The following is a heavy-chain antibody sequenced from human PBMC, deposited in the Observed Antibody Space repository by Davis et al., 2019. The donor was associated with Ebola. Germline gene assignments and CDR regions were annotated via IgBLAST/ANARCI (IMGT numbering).Heavy chain of an antibody. V-gene: IGHV1-2*06. CDR3: ARGHNYAHEY. D-gene: IGHD4-11*01. J-gene: IGHJ4*02. CDR1: GYTFTDYN. CDR2: VILKRGAT. Sequence: ASVKVSCKASGYTFTDYNIHWLRQAPGQGLHWPGRVILKRGATNYVQKFQGRVTMTRDTSISTVYMELSSLRYDDPADYYCARGHNYAHEYWGQGTLVTVSS.